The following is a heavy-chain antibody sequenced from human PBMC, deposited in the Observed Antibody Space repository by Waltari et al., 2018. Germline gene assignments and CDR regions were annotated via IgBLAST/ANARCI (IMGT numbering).Heavy chain of an antibody. CDR1: GYTFTGDD. D-gene: IGHD4-4*01. J-gene: IGHJ4*02. CDR2: CNPNGGGR. Sequence: QVQLVQTGAEVKKPGASVKVLSKASGYTFTGDDIHWVGPAAGQGLEWMGWCNPNGGGRNDAQKFQGGDTMTRGTTSSTAYMGLSRLGSEDTAVCYCALGKGGGYSNYGYYVGYWGQGTLVTVSS. V-gene: IGHV1-2*02. CDR3: ALGKGGGYSNYGYYVGY.